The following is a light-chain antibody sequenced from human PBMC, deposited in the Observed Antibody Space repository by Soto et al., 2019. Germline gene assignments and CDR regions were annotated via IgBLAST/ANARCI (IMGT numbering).Light chain of an antibody. J-gene: IGLJ2*01. V-gene: IGLV2-14*01. CDR3: SSSSASGIRV. CDR1: SSDVVNFNW. CDR2: EVS. Sequence: QSALTQPASVSGSPGQSITISCTGTSSDVVNFNWVAWYQQHPGKVPKLMIYEVSNRPSGVSNRFSGSKSGNTASLTISGLQAENEAHYYCSSSSASGIRVFGGGTKLTVL.